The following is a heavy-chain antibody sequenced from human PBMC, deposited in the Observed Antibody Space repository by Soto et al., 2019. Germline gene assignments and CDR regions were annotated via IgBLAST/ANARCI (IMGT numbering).Heavy chain of an antibody. J-gene: IGHJ6*03. CDR3: ARVGYCSNGVCYTTNYYYMDV. V-gene: IGHV3-21*01. D-gene: IGHD2-8*01. CDR1: GFTFSDYS. Sequence: EVQLVESGGGLVKPGGSLRLSCAASGFTFSDYSMNWVRQAPGKGLEWVSSISSSSSYIYYADSVKGRFTISRDNAKNSLYLQMSSLRADDTAVYYCARVGYCSNGVCYTTNYYYMDVWGKGTTVTVS. CDR2: ISSSSSYI.